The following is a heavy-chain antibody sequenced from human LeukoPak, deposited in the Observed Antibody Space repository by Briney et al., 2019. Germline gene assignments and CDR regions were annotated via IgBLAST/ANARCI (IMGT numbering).Heavy chain of an antibody. CDR2: INHSGST. V-gene: IGHV4-34*01. J-gene: IGHJ6*03. Sequence: SEILSLTCAVYGGSFSGYYWSWIRQPPGKGLEWIGEINHSGSTNYNPSLKSRVAISVDTSKNQFSLKLSSVTAADTAVYYCARLYDYVWGSYRYIYYMDVWGKGTTVTVSS. CDR1: GGSFSGYY. D-gene: IGHD3-16*02. CDR3: ARLYDYVWGSYRYIYYMDV.